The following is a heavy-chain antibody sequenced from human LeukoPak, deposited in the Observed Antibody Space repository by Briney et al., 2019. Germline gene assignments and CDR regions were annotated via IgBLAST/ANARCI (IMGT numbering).Heavy chain of an antibody. Sequence: GGSLRLSCAASGFTVSSNYMSWVRQAPGKGLEWVSVIYSGGSTYYADSVKGRFTISRDNSKNTLYLQMNSLRAEDTAVYYCARSPSPSSNWFDPWGQGTLVTVSS. CDR3: ARSPSPSSNWFDP. CDR2: IYSGGST. V-gene: IGHV3-53*01. CDR1: GFTVSSNY. J-gene: IGHJ5*02. D-gene: IGHD6-6*01.